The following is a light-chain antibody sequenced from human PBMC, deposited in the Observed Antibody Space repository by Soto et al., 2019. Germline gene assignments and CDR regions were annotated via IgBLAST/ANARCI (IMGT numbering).Light chain of an antibody. CDR1: SSNIGNNY. CDR3: GTWDGSLSAGV. V-gene: IGLV1-51*01. J-gene: IGLJ3*02. Sequence: QSVLTQPASVSAAPGQTVTISCSGSSSNIGNNYVSWYQQLPGTAPKLLIYDNNKRPSGIPDRFSGSKSGTSATLGITGLQTGDEADYYCGTWDGSLSAGVFGGGTKLTVL. CDR2: DNN.